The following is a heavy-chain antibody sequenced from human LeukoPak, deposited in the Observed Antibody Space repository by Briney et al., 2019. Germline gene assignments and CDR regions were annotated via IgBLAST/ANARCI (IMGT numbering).Heavy chain of an antibody. J-gene: IGHJ2*01. V-gene: IGHV1-3*01. CDR2: INAGNGNT. Sequence: EASVKVSCKASGYTFTSYAMHWVRQAPGQRLEWMGWINAGNGNTKYSQKFQGRVTITRDTSASTAYMELSSLRSEDTAVYHCARSKQLSYWYFDLWGRGTLVTVSS. D-gene: IGHD6-6*01. CDR1: GYTFTSYA. CDR3: ARSKQLSYWYFDL.